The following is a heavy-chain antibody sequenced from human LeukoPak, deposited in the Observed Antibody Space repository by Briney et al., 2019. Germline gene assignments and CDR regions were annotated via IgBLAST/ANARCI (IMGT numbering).Heavy chain of an antibody. D-gene: IGHD6-6*01. CDR2: IYYSGSS. CDR1: GGSISNYY. J-gene: IGHJ4*02. Sequence: SETPSLTCAVSGGSISNYYWNWIRQPPGKGLEWIGYIYYSGSSNYNPSLKSRVTISVDTSKNQFSLKVDSVTAADTAVYFCARLSRGSSAGFDYWGQGILVTVSS. V-gene: IGHV4-59*01. CDR3: ARLSRGSSAGFDY.